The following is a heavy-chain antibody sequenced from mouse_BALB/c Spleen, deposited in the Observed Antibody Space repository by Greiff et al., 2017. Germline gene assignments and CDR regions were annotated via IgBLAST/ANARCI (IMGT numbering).Heavy chain of an antibody. CDR2: ISSGSSTI. CDR1: GFTFSSFG. Sequence: EVKLMESGGGLVQPGGSRTLSCAASGFTFSSFGMHWVRQAPETGLEWVAYISSGSSTIYYADTVKGRFTISRDNPKNTLCLQMTSLRSEDTAMYYCARSGGYDGVYYAMDYWGQGTSVTVSA. J-gene: IGHJ4*01. CDR3: ARSGGYDGVYYAMDY. D-gene: IGHD2-2*01. V-gene: IGHV5-17*02.